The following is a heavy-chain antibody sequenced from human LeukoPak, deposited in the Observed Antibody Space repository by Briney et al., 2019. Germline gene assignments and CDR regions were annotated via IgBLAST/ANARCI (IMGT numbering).Heavy chain of an antibody. V-gene: IGHV3-48*02. Sequence: TGGSLRLSCAASGFTLSPYAMTWVRQAPGKGLEWIAFISDSGHTKYNADSVKGRFTISRDNAKNSVFLQVNSLRDEDTAVYYCARKELEGSWFDPWGQGTLVTVTS. CDR3: ARKELEGSWFDP. D-gene: IGHD3-3*01. J-gene: IGHJ5*02. CDR2: ISDSGHTK. CDR1: GFTLSPYA.